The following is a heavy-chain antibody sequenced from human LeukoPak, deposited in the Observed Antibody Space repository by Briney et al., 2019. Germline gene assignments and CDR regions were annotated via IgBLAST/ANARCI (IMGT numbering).Heavy chain of an antibody. CDR3: ASSGNDAFDI. V-gene: IGHV4-61*01. D-gene: IGHD2-15*01. CDR1: GGSVNSGSYY. CDR2: IYYSGST. Sequence: PSETLSLTCTVSGGSVNSGSYYWSWIRQPPGTGLEWIGYIYYSGSTNYNPSLKSRVTISVDTSKNQFSLKLSSVTAADTAVYYCASSGNDAFDIWGQGTMVTVSS. J-gene: IGHJ3*02.